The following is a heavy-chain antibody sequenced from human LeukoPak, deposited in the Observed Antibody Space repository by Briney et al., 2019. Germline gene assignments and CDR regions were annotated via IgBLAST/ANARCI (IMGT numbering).Heavy chain of an antibody. Sequence: SETLSLTCAVYGGSFSGYYWSWIRQPPGKGLEWIGEINHSGSTNYNPSLKSQVTISVDTSKNQFSLKLSSVTAADTAVYYCASVRYGDYVVDYWGQGTLVTVSS. V-gene: IGHV4-34*01. J-gene: IGHJ4*02. CDR3: ASVRYGDYVVDY. D-gene: IGHD4-17*01. CDR2: INHSGST. CDR1: GGSFSGYY.